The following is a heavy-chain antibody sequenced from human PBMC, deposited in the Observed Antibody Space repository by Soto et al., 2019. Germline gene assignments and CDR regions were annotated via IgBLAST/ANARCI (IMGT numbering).Heavy chain of an antibody. CDR2: IYYSGST. Sequence: QVQLQESGPGLVKPSETLSLTCTVSGGSISSYYWSWIRQPPGTGLECIGYIYYSGSTNYNPSLKSRVTVSVDTSKNQFSLKLSSVTAADTAVYYCARLWGWFGDYWGQGTLVTVSS. CDR3: ARLWGWFGDY. D-gene: IGHD3-10*01. CDR1: GGSISSYY. J-gene: IGHJ4*02. V-gene: IGHV4-59*08.